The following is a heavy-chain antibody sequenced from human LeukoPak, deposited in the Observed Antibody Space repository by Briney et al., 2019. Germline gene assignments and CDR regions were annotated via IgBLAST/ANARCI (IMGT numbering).Heavy chain of an antibody. J-gene: IGHJ4*02. CDR1: GFTVSSNY. Sequence: SGGSLRLSCADSGFTVSSNYMSWVRQAPGKGLEWVSVIYSGGSTYYADSVKGRFTISRDNSKNTLYLQMNSLRAEDTAVYYCARGFRGSSWLGYYFDYWGQGTLVTVSS. V-gene: IGHV3-66*02. CDR2: IYSGGST. D-gene: IGHD6-13*01. CDR3: ARGFRGSSWLGYYFDY.